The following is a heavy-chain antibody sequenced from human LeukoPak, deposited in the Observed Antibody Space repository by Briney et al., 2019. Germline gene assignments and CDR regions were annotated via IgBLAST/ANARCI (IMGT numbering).Heavy chain of an antibody. CDR2: INSDGSST. V-gene: IGHV3-74*01. CDR3: ARGDILTGYVDY. J-gene: IGHJ4*02. CDR1: GFTSSGFW. Sequence: GGSLRLSCAASGFTSSGFWMHCVRQAPGKGLVWVSRINSDGSSTTYADSVKGRFTISRDNAKNTLYLQMNSLRAEDTAVYYYARGDILTGYVDYWGQGTLVTVSS. D-gene: IGHD3-9*01.